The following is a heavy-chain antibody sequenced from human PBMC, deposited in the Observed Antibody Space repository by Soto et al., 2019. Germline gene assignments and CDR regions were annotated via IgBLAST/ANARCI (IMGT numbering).Heavy chain of an antibody. CDR2: IYYSGST. D-gene: IGHD2-21*02. Sequence: QVQLQESGPGLVKPSQTLSLTCTVSGGSISSGGYYWSWIRQHPGKGLEWIGYIYYSGSTYYNPALKRRVTISVDTSKNQFSLKLSSVTAADTAVYYCARVCGSDCHYGMDVWGQGTPVTVSS. CDR3: ARVCGSDCHYGMDV. CDR1: GGSISSGGYY. V-gene: IGHV4-31*03. J-gene: IGHJ6*02.